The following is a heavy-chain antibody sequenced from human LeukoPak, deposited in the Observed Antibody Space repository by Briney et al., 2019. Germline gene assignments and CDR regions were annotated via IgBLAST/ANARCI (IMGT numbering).Heavy chain of an antibody. Sequence: PSETLSLTCPVSGGSISSSSYYWGWVRQPPGKGLEWIGSIYYSGSTYYNPSLKSRVTISVDTSKNQFSLKLSSVTSADTAVYYCARHVENSAPDYWGQGTLVTVSS. V-gene: IGHV4-39*01. CDR2: IYYSGST. CDR1: GGSISSSSYY. J-gene: IGHJ4*02. D-gene: IGHD1/OR15-1a*01. CDR3: ARHVENSAPDY.